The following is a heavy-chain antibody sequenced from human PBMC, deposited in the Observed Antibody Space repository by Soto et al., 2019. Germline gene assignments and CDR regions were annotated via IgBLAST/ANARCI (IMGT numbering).Heavy chain of an antibody. D-gene: IGHD6-19*01. Sequence: PSETLYLTCTLSGGSISSYYWSWIRQPPGKGLEWIGYIYPRGSTNYNPSLKSRVTISVDTSKNQFSLKLTSVTAADTAVYYCATVAVADSFDYWGQGTLVTVS. V-gene: IGHV4-59*01. J-gene: IGHJ4*02. CDR3: ATVAVADSFDY. CDR2: IYPRGST. CDR1: GGSISSYY.